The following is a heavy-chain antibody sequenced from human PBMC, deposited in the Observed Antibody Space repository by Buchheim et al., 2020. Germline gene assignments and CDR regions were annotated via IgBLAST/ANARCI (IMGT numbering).Heavy chain of an antibody. CDR2: ISGNGDKT. CDR3: AKERDSTGWYVDY. J-gene: IGHJ4*02. Sequence: EVQLLESGGGLVQTGGSLRLSCAASGFTFDSYAMSWVRQAPGMGLEWVSFISGNGDKTYHADSVQGRFTISRDTSKSTGYLQMNALRVGDTAVYYCAKERDSTGWYVDYWGQGTL. V-gene: IGHV3-23*01. D-gene: IGHD6-19*01. CDR1: GFTFDSYA.